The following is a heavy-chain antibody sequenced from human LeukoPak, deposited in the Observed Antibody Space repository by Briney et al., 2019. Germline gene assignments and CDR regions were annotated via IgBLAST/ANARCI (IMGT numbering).Heavy chain of an antibody. CDR1: GFTFSSYW. Sequence: GGSLRLSCAASGFTFSSYWMNWARQAPGKGLEWVANIKQDGSEKYYVDSLKGRFTISRDNAKNSLYLQMNSLRAEDTAVYYGAREARYSSSEADYWGQGTLVTVSS. V-gene: IGHV3-7*01. CDR2: IKQDGSEK. CDR3: AREARYSSSEADY. D-gene: IGHD6-6*01. J-gene: IGHJ4*02.